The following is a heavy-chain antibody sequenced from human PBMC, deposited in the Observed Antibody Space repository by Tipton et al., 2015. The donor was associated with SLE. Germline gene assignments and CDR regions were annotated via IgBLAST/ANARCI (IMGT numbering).Heavy chain of an antibody. D-gene: IGHD2-8*02. CDR3: ARGGLGLSCSCYMDV. CDR2: IYYSGST. V-gene: IGHV4-61*01. J-gene: IGHJ6*03. CDR1: GDSISNGSYY. Sequence: TLSLTCTVSGDSISNGSYYWSWIRQPPGKGLEWIGYIYYSGSTNYNPSLKSRVTISVDTSKNQFSLKLSSVTAADTAVYYCARGGLGLSCSCYMDVWGHGTTVHVSS.